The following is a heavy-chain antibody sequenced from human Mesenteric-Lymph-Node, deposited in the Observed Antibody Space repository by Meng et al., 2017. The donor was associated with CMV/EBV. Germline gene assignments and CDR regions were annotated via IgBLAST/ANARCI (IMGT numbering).Heavy chain of an antibody. CDR1: VDSIASDKAA. J-gene: IGHJ4*02. Sequence: QIQLQPSGSGLVKSSQTLSVTCTMSVDSIASDKAALNWIRQSPSVGLEWLGSAYSRSESYNGYAVSVKGRIIVNLDSSKNQLSLLLNFVTPEDTAAYYCAYFGDLPPLWWGQGTLVTVSS. CDR3: AYFGDLPPLW. V-gene: IGHV6-1*01. CDR2: AYSRSESYN. D-gene: IGHD3-16*01.